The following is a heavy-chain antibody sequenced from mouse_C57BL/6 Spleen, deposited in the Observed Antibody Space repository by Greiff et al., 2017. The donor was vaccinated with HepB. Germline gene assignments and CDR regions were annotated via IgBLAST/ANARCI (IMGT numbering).Heavy chain of an antibody. V-gene: IGHV1-59*01. Sequence: QVQLQQPGAELVRPGTSVKLSCKASGYTFTSYWMHWVKQRPGQGLEWIGVIDPSDSYTNYNQKFKGKATLTVDTSSSTAYMQLSSLTSEDSAVYYCARRREGAYYSNYDAMDYWGQGTSVTVSS. CDR1: GYTFTSYW. J-gene: IGHJ4*01. CDR3: ARRREGAYYSNYDAMDY. D-gene: IGHD2-5*01. CDR2: IDPSDSYT.